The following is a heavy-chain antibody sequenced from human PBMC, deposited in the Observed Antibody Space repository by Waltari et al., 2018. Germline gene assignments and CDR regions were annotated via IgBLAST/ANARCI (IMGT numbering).Heavy chain of an antibody. CDR2: MNPNNNYP. J-gene: IGHJ4*02. CDR3: VTQRPWEDY. CDR1: GYTFTDSY. Sequence: QVQLVQSGGEVRKPGASVKVSCTTSGYTFTDSYIHWVRQAPGQGLEWMGRMNPNNNYPIYEQKFQGRVTMTSDTSITTAYMELSSLTSDDTALYYCVTQRPWEDYWGQGTRVTVSS. D-gene: IGHD1-26*01. V-gene: IGHV1-2*06.